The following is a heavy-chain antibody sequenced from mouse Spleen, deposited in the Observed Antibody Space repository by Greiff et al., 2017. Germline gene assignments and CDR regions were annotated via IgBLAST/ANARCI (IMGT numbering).Heavy chain of an antibody. CDR2: ISDGGSYT. D-gene: IGHD1-1*01. J-gene: IGHJ2*01. V-gene: IGHV5-4*03. CDR1: GFTFSSYA. Sequence: DVKLVESGGGLVKPGGSLKLSCAASGFTFSSYAMSWVRQTPEKRLEWVATISDGGSYTYYPDNVKGRFTISRDNAKNNLYLQMSHLKSEDTAMYYCARTGYGSSYFDYWGQGTTLTVSS. CDR3: ARTGYGSSYFDY.